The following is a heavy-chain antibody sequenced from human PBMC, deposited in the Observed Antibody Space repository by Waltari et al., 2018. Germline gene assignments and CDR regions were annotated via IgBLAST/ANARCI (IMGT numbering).Heavy chain of an antibody. CDR1: GGSISSYY. V-gene: IGHV4-4*07. J-gene: IGHJ5*02. Sequence: QVQLQESGPGLVKPSETLSLTCTVSGGSISSYYWSWIRQPAGKGLEWIGRIYTSGSTNYNPSLKSRVTMSVDTSKNQFSLKLSSVTAADTAVYYCARGERRGYSQHFNWFDPWGQGTLVTVSS. CDR2: IYTSGST. CDR3: ARGERRGYSQHFNWFDP. D-gene: IGHD6-13*01.